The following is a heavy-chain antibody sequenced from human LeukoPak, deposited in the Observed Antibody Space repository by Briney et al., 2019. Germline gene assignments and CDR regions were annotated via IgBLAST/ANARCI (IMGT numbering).Heavy chain of an antibody. CDR1: GDSVSSNSAA. Sequence: SQTLSLTCAISGDSVSSNSAAWNWIRQSPSRGLEWLGRTYYRSKWYNDYAVSVESRITINPDTSKNQFSLQLNSVTPEDTAVYYCARAGIAAAGTKGGNKYYFDYWGQGTLVTVSS. J-gene: IGHJ4*02. D-gene: IGHD6-13*01. CDR3: ARAGIAAAGTKGGNKYYFDY. CDR2: TYYRSKWYN. V-gene: IGHV6-1*01.